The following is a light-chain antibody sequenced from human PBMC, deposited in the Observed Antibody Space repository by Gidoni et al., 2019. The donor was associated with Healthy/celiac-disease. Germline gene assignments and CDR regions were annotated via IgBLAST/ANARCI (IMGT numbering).Light chain of an antibody. CDR2: GAS. V-gene: IGKV3-20*01. CDR3: QQYGSTPPEYT. Sequence: EIVLTQSPGTLSLSPGERATLSCRARQSVSSSYLAWYQQKPAPAPRPLIYGASSRGAGITDRFSSSGAGTEVTITISRLVPEDVAVDYCQQYGSTPPEYTFGQGTKLEIK. J-gene: IGKJ2*01. CDR1: QSVSSSY.